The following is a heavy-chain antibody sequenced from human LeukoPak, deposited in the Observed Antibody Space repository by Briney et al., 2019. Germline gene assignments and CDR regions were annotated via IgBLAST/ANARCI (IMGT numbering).Heavy chain of an antibody. CDR3: ARPTTASTIYEYYFDY. Sequence: GGSLRLSCAASGFTFSSYAMHWVRQAPGKGLEWVAIILYDGSSKYYADSVKGRFTISRDNSKNTLYLEMSSLRAEDTAAYYCARPTTASTIYEYYFDYWGQGTLVTVSS. V-gene: IGHV3-30-3*01. J-gene: IGHJ4*02. CDR2: ILYDGSSK. CDR1: GFTFSSYA. D-gene: IGHD4-11*01.